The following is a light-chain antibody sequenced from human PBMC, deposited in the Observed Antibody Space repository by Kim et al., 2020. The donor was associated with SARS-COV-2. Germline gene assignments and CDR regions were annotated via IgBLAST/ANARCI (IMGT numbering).Light chain of an antibody. V-gene: IGLV4-69*01. Sequence: QLVLTQSPSASASLGDSIKLTCTLSSEHSTYAIAWHQQRPDKGPCYLMKVNSDGSHRKGDGISDRFSGSSSGAERYLTISTLQSDDEADYYCQTWDTGIRLFGGGTQLTVL. CDR2: VNSDGSH. J-gene: IGLJ2*01. CDR3: QTWDTGIRL. CDR1: SEHSTYA.